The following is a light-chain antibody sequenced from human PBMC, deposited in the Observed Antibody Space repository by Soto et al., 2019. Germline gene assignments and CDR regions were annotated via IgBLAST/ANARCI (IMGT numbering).Light chain of an antibody. V-gene: IGKV3-15*01. J-gene: IGKJ2*01. CDR2: GAS. CDR3: QQYNNWPPKDT. CDR1: QSVSSN. Sequence: EIVMTQSPATLSVSRGERATLSCRASQSVSSNLAWYQQKPGQAPRLLIYGASTRATGIPARFSGSGSGTEFTLTISSLQSEDFAVYYCQQYNNWPPKDTFGQGTKLEIK.